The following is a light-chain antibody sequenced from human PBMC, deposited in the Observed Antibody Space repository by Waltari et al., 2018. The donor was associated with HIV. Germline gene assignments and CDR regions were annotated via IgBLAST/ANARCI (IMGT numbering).Light chain of an antibody. CDR1: TSNIGSNY. Sequence: QSALTQTPSASGTPGQRVTMSCSGSTSNIGSNYVYWYQQIPGTAPKLLISRNNQRPSGVPDRCSGSKSGTSASLAISGLRSEDEADYYCAAWDDSLSAFYVFGTGTKVTVL. CDR2: RNN. CDR3: AAWDDSLSAFYV. V-gene: IGLV1-47*01. J-gene: IGLJ1*01.